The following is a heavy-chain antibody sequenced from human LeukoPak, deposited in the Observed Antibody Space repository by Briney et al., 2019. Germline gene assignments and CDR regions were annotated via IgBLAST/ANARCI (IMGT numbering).Heavy chain of an antibody. CDR1: GASISGYY. Sequence: SETLSLTWNVSGASISGYYWSWIRQPAGKGREWIGRIYTSGSTNSNPSLKRRVTLSVDTSKNHFSLKLTSVTAPATLLYNCARVDSSPGDVWGKGTTVTGSS. D-gene: IGHD6-19*01. V-gene: IGHV4-4*07. CDR3: ARVDSSPGDV. CDR2: IYTSGST. J-gene: IGHJ6*04.